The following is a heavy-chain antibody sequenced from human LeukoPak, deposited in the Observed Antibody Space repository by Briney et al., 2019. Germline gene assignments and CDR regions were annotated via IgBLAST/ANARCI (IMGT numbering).Heavy chain of an antibody. V-gene: IGHV3-23*01. Sequence: GSLRLSCAASGLTFIKYSMTWVRQAPGKGLEWVAAITGSGAFTDYADSVKGRFTISRDNAKNSLYLQMNSLRAEDTAVYYCASGNYDILGDAFDIWGQGTMVTVSS. J-gene: IGHJ3*02. CDR3: ASGNYDILGDAFDI. CDR1: GLTFIKYS. CDR2: ITGSGAFT. D-gene: IGHD3-9*01.